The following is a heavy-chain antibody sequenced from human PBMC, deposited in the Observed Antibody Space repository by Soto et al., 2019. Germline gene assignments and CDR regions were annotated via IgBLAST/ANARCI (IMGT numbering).Heavy chain of an antibody. CDR3: AKVGRWLQLVY. J-gene: IGHJ4*02. CDR1: GFTFSRYG. CDR2: ISYDGSNK. D-gene: IGHD5-12*01. V-gene: IGHV3-30*18. Sequence: GGSLRLSCAASGFTFSRYGMHWVRQAPGKGLEWVAVISYDGSNKYYADSVKGRFTISRDNSKNTLYLQMNSLRAEDTAVYYCAKVGRWLQLVYWGQGTLVTVS.